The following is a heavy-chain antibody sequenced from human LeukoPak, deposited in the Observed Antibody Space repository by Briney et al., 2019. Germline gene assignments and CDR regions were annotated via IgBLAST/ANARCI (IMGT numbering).Heavy chain of an antibody. V-gene: IGHV3-23*01. CDR1: GFTLNNYA. Sequence: GGSLRLSCAASGFTLNNYAMSWVRQAPGKGLEWVSATSSSDAGTYHADSVRGRFTISRDNFKNTLYLQMNSLRAEDAAVYYCARAPVTSCSGVLCYPFDYWGQGTLVTVSS. J-gene: IGHJ4*02. D-gene: IGHD2-15*01. CDR3: ARAPVTSCSGVLCYPFDY. CDR2: TSSSDAGT.